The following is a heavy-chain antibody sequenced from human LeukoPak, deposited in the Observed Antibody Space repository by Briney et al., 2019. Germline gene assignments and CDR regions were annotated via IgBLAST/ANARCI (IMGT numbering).Heavy chain of an antibody. Sequence: SETLSLTCTVSGYSISSGYYWGWIRQPPGKGLEWIGSIYHSGSTYYSPYLKSRVTISVDTSKNQFSLKLSSVTAADTAVYYCARGVEVVPAARGVNWFDPWGQGTLVTVSS. J-gene: IGHJ5*02. CDR3: ARGVEVVPAARGVNWFDP. CDR1: GYSISSGYY. V-gene: IGHV4-38-2*02. D-gene: IGHD2-2*01. CDR2: IYHSGST.